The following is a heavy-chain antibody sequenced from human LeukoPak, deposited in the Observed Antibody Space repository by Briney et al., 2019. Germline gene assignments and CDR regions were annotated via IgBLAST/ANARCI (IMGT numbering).Heavy chain of an antibody. J-gene: IGHJ6*02. CDR3: ARDLRNGMDV. Sequence: GGSLRLSCAASGLTFSSHWMHWVRQAPGKGLVWVSRITNDGSSTTYAGSVKGRFTISRDNAKNMLYLQVNSLRAEDTAVYYCARDLRNGMDVWGQGTTVTVSS. CDR2: ITNDGSST. CDR1: GLTFSSHW. V-gene: IGHV3-74*01.